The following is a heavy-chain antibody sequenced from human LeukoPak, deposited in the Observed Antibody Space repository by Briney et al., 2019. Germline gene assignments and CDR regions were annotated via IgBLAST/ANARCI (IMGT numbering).Heavy chain of an antibody. Sequence: SETLSLTCSVSGASVTNFYWTWIRQPAGEGLEYIGRIYASGSIDYNPSLKSRVTLSVDSSNNQFSLNLTSVTAADTALYYCARSARFNYFYMDVWDKGTSVTVSS. J-gene: IGHJ6*03. CDR1: GASVTNFY. V-gene: IGHV4-4*07. CDR2: IYASGSI. CDR3: ARSARFNYFYMDV. D-gene: IGHD2-15*01.